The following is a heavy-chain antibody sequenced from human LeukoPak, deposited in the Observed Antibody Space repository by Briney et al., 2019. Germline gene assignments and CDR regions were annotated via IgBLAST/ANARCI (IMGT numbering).Heavy chain of an antibody. CDR3: TRDGDAPYCGGDCYYDY. CDR2: IRSKNYGGTT. D-gene: IGHD2-21*02. CDR1: GFTFGDYA. V-gene: IGHV3-49*03. Sequence: GGSLRLSCTASGFTFGDYAMSWFRQAPGKGLEWVGFIRSKNYGGTTEYAASVKGRFTISRDDSKSIAYLQMNSLKTEDTAVYYCTRDGDAPYCGGDCYYDYWGQGTLVTVSS. J-gene: IGHJ4*02.